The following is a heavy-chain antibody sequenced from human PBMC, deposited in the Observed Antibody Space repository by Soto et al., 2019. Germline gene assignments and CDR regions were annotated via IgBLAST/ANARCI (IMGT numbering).Heavy chain of an antibody. CDR3: TRHYYYDSSGYYYDY. CDR2: IRSKANSYAT. V-gene: IGHV3-73*01. J-gene: IGHJ4*02. CDR1: GFTFSGSA. D-gene: IGHD3-22*01. Sequence: GGSLRLSCAASGFTFSGSAMHWVRQASGKGLEWVGRIRSKANSYATAYAASVKGRFTISRDDSKNTAYLQMNSLKTEDTAVYYCTRHYYYDSSGYYYDYWGQGTLVTVSS.